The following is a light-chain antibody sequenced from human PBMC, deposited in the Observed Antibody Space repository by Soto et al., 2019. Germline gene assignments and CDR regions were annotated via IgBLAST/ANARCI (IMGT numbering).Light chain of an antibody. Sequence: DIQMTQSPSSLYASVGDRVTIPFRASQSISSYLNWYQQKPGKAPKLLIYAASSLQSGVPSRFSGSGSGTGFTLTISSLQPEDFATYYCQQSYSTPWTFGQGTKVDIK. J-gene: IGKJ1*01. CDR2: AAS. V-gene: IGKV1-39*01. CDR1: QSISSY. CDR3: QQSYSTPWT.